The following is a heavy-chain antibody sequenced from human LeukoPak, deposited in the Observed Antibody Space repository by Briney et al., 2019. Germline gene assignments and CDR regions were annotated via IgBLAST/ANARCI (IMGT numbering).Heavy chain of an antibody. CDR2: IIPILDIT. J-gene: IGHJ5*02. D-gene: IGHD4-17*01. CDR1: GGTFRSYG. Sequence: GASVKVSCKASGGTFRSYGISWVRQAPGQGLEWMGRIIPILDITNYAQRFQGRVTITADEPTNTAYMELGSLRSEDTAVYFCARGLSGDWFDPWGQGTLVTVSS. V-gene: IGHV1-69*04. CDR3: ARGLSGDWFDP.